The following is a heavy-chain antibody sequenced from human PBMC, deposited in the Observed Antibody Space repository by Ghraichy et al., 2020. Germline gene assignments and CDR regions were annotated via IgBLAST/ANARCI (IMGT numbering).Heavy chain of an antibody. CDR3: ARGHSSTSFSMDL. V-gene: IGHV1-2*04. J-gene: IGHJ6*02. D-gene: IGHD2-2*01. CDR1: GYTFTGYY. CDR2: INPNSGGT. Sequence: ASVKVSCKASGYTFTGYYMHWVRQAPGQGLEWMGWINPNSGGTNYAQKFQGWVTMTRDTSISTAYMELSRLRSDDTAVYYCARGHSSTSFSMDLWGQGTTVTVSS.